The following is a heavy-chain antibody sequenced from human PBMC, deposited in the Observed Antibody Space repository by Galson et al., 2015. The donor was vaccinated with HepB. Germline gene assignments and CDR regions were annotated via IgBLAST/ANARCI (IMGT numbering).Heavy chain of an antibody. J-gene: IGHJ4*03. V-gene: IGHV3-64*01. Sequence: SLRLSCAASGFTFSSYAMHWVRQAPGKGLAYVSAINTNGGSTNYASSVKGRFTISRDNSKNTLYLQMGSLRAEDMAVYYCARLYWKWCSCYFDYWGQGTLVTGSS. D-gene: IGHD2-8*02. CDR2: INTNGGST. CDR1: GFTFSSYA. CDR3: ARLYWKWCSCYFDY.